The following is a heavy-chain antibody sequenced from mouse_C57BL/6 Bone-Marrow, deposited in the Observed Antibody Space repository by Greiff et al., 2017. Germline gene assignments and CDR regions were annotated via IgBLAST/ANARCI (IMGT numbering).Heavy chain of an antibody. CDR2: IYPGSGNT. J-gene: IGHJ3*01. D-gene: IGHD2-4*01. CDR3: ARSTGRIYYDYDWFAY. Sequence: VQLQQSGPELVKPGASVKISCKASGYSFTSYYIHWVKQRPGQGLEWIGWIYPGSGNTKYNEKFKGKATLTADTSSSTAYMQLSSLTSEDSAVYYCARSTGRIYYDYDWFAYWGQGTLVTVSA. V-gene: IGHV1-66*01. CDR1: GYSFTSYY.